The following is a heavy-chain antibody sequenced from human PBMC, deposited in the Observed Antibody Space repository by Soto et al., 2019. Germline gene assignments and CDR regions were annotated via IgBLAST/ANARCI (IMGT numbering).Heavy chain of an antibody. Sequence: EVQLVESGGGLVQPGGSLRLSCAASGFTFSSYWMSWVRQAPGKGLEWVANIKQDGSEKYYVDSVKGRFTISRDNAKNSLYLQMNSLIAEDTAVYYCASSKGDYDFWSGSSLDYWGQGTLVTVSS. CDR1: GFTFSSYW. V-gene: IGHV3-7*01. J-gene: IGHJ4*02. CDR3: ASSKGDYDFWSGSSLDY. D-gene: IGHD3-3*01. CDR2: IKQDGSEK.